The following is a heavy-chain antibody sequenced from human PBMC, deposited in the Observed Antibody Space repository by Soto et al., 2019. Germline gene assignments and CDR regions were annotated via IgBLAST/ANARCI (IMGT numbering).Heavy chain of an antibody. CDR2: ISYDGSDK. Sequence: QAQLVESGGGVVQPGRSLRVSCAASGFTFNRYAMHWVRQAPGKGLEWVAVISYDGSDKYYTDSVKGRFTISRDNSKNPLYLQKNSLRADETAVYYFARPKLAVDGQSPIGNWFDPWGQGTLVTVSS. CDR1: GFTFNRYA. CDR3: ARPKLAVDGQSPIGNWFDP. D-gene: IGHD6-13*01. J-gene: IGHJ5*02. V-gene: IGHV3-30-3*01.